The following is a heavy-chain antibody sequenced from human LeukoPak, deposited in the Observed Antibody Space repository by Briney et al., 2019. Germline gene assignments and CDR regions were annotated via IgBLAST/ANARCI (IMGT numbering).Heavy chain of an antibody. CDR3: ARRYFDY. V-gene: IGHV3-7*03. Sequence: GGSLRLSCAASRFTFSDYWLQWVRQAPGKGLEWVANIKQDGSEKYYVHSVKGRFTISRDNAKNSLYLEMNNLRAEDTAVYYCARRYFDYWGQGTLVTVSS. J-gene: IGHJ4*02. CDR2: IKQDGSEK. CDR1: RFTFSDYW.